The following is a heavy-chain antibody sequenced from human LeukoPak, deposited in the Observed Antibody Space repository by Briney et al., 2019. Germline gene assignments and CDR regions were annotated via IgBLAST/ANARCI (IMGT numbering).Heavy chain of an antibody. V-gene: IGHV3-30*07. CDR3: AREGRDCSGGSCYYYFDY. CDR1: GFTFSSYA. CDR2: ISYDGGIT. D-gene: IGHD2-15*01. J-gene: IGHJ4*02. Sequence: GRSLRLSCAASGFTFSSYAMHWVRQAPGKGLEWVAVISYDGGITNYADSVKGRFTISRDNSKNTLYLQMNSLRAEDTAVYYCAREGRDCSGGSCYYYFDYWGQGTLVTVSS.